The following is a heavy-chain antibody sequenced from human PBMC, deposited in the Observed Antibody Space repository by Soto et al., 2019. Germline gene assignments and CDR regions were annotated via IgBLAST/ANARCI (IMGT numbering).Heavy chain of an antibody. J-gene: IGHJ4*02. CDR2: ISGNGEVI. V-gene: IGHV3-11*01. CDR1: GFTFCGYY. D-gene: IGHD4-17*01. Sequence: GGSPRLSCAAPGFTFCGYYIHWIRRAPGKGLEWISYISGNGEVIQYAASARGRFTISRDNAENSVYLEMESLRDEDTALYYCARDVDADFRTDFDYWGRGTLVTVSS. CDR3: ARDVDADFRTDFDY.